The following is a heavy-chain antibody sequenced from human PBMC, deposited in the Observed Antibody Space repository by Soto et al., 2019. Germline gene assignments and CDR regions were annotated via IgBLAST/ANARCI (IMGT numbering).Heavy chain of an antibody. CDR2: ISDSGVTT. CDR1: GFTFSRSG. D-gene: IGHD6-13*01. CDR3: AKDPQYGSTWYIFFDY. Sequence: GGSLRLSCAASGFTFSRSGMSWVRQPPGKGLEWVSSISDSGVTTYYADSVKGRFTISRDNSKNTLLLQMNSLRAEDTAVYYCAKDPQYGSTWYIFFDYWGQGTLVTVSS. V-gene: IGHV3-23*01. J-gene: IGHJ4*02.